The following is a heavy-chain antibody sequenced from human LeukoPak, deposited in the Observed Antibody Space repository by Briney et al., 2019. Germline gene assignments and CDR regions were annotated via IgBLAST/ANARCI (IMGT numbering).Heavy chain of an antibody. D-gene: IGHD6-13*01. Sequence: SETLPLTCTVSGGSISSSSYYWGWIRQPPGKGLEWIGSIYYSGSTYYNPSLKSRVTISVDTSKNQFSLKLSSATAADTAVYYCARGRLRQQLVLNFDYWGQGTLVTVSS. V-gene: IGHV4-39*07. CDR1: GGSISSSSYY. J-gene: IGHJ4*02. CDR2: IYYSGST. CDR3: ARGRLRQQLVLNFDY.